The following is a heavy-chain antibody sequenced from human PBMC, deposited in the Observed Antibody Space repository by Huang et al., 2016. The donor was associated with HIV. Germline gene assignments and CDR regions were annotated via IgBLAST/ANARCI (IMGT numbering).Heavy chain of an antibody. J-gene: IGHJ6*02. D-gene: IGHD2-15*01. CDR1: GYTFTGYY. V-gene: IGHV1-2*02. CDR3: AREVVSATGYYYYGMDV. CDR2: INPKSGGT. Sequence: QVQLVQSGAEVKKPGASVKVSCKASGYTFTGYYMHWVRPAPGPGLEWMGWINPKSGGTNYAQKFQGRVTMTRDTSISTAYMELSRLRSDDTAVYYCAREVVSATGYYYYGMDVWGQGTTVTVSS.